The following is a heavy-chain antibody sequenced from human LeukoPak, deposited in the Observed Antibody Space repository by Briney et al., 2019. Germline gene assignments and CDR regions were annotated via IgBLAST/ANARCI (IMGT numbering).Heavy chain of an antibody. J-gene: IGHJ4*02. CDR2: ISASNGNT. CDR1: GYTFSSYG. V-gene: IGHV1-18*01. CDR3: ARTYSSYSSSSEFDY. D-gene: IGHD6-13*01. Sequence: ASLKVSCKASGYTFSSYGISWVRQAPGQGLEWMGGISASNGNTNYAQNLQGRVTMTTDTSTSTAYMELRSLRSDDTAVYYCARTYSSYSSSSEFDYWGQGTLVTVSS.